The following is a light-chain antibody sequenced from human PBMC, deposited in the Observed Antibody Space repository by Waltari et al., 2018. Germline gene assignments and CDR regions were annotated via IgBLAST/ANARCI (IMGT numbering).Light chain of an antibody. Sequence: DTQMTQSSSSLPASLGDRVTISCRASQRISSYFNWYQQEPEKAPRLLIYGATSLQSRVPSRFSGSGSRTDSTLTISSLQPEDFATYYCQQTYKTPRTFGQGTKVDI. CDR2: GAT. J-gene: IGKJ1*01. CDR3: QQTYKTPRT. CDR1: QRISSY. V-gene: IGKV1-39*01.